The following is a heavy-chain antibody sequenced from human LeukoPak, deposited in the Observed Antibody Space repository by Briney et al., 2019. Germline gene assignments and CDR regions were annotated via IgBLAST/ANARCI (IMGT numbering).Heavy chain of an antibody. J-gene: IGHJ4*02. CDR3: ATRIGYSSGWYEPFDY. D-gene: IGHD6-19*01. CDR1: GYTLTELS. CDR2: FDPEDGAT. Sequence: ASVKVSCKVSGYTLTELSMHWVRQAPGKGLEWMGGFDPEDGATIYAQKFQGRVTMTEDTSTDTAYMELSSLRSEDTAVYYCATRIGYSSGWYEPFDYWGQGTLVTVSS. V-gene: IGHV1-24*01.